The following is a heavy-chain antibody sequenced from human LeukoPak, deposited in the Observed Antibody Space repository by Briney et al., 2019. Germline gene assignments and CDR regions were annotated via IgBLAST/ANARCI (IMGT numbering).Heavy chain of an antibody. CDR1: GFTVSSNY. J-gene: IGHJ3*02. CDR3: ARVSVEMVAFDI. CDR2: IYSGGST. V-gene: IGHV3-53*01. Sequence: PGGSLRLSCAASGFTVSSNYMTWVRQAPGKGLEWVSVIYSGGSTYYADSVKGRFTISRDISKNTLYLQMNSLRAEDTAVYYCARVSVEMVAFDIWGQGTMVTVSS. D-gene: IGHD5-24*01.